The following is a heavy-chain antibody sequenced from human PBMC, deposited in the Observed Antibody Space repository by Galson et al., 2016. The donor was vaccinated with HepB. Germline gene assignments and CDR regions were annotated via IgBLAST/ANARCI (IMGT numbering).Heavy chain of an antibody. V-gene: IGHV6-1*01. D-gene: IGHD2/OR15-2a*01. CDR3: ARVRCSTFRGQNWFDP. CDR1: GDSVSSNSAA. Sequence: CAISGDSVSSNSAAWTWIRQSPLRGLEWLGRTYYRSKWYNDYAVSVKSRITIHPDTSKNQFSLQLNSVTPEDTAVYYCARVRCSTFRGQNWFDPWGQGTLVTVSS. CDR2: TYYRSKWYN. J-gene: IGHJ5*02.